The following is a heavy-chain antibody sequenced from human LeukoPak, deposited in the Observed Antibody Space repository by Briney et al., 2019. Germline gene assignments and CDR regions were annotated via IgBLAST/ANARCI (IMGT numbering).Heavy chain of an antibody. J-gene: IGHJ3*02. D-gene: IGHD5-18*01. Sequence: GESLKISCKASGYRFTDYWIAWLRQMPGKGLEWMGIIYPSDSDTRYSPSFQGQVTISADKSVSTAYLQWSSLKASDTAMYYCARNQRGYSYGYNDAFDTWGQGTMVTVSS. CDR2: IYPSDSDT. V-gene: IGHV5-51*01. CDR3: ARNQRGYSYGYNDAFDT. CDR1: GYRFTDYW.